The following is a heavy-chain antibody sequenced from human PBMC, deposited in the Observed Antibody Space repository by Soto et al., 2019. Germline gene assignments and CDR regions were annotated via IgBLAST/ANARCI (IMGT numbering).Heavy chain of an antibody. D-gene: IGHD2-8*02. CDR3: VKGGCCDGATCYVLVAFDV. Sequence: EVQLVESGGDLVQPGGSLRLSCAASGFAFNAYTMNWVRQAPGKGLEWISYISSGGTTTFYADSVKGRFIICRDNAKNALYPLMSNLSLEDTYVSDGVKGGCCDGATCYVLVAFDVWGRGTLVTVSS. J-gene: IGHJ3*01. V-gene: IGHV3-48*01. CDR1: GFAFNAYT. CDR2: ISSGGTTT.